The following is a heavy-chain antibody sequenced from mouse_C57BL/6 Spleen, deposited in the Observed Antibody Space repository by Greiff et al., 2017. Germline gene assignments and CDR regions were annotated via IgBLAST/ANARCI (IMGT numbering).Heavy chain of an antibody. D-gene: IGHD4-1*01. CDR2: IDPSDSYT. CDR3: ARGPGTSWFAY. Sequence: VKLQQPGAELVKPGASVKLSCKASGYTFTSYWMQWVKQRPGQGLEWIGEIDPSDSYTNYNQKFKGKATLTVDTSSSTAYMQLSSLTSEDSAVYYCARGPGTSWFAYWGQGTLVTVSA. CDR1: GYTFTSYW. J-gene: IGHJ3*01. V-gene: IGHV1-50*01.